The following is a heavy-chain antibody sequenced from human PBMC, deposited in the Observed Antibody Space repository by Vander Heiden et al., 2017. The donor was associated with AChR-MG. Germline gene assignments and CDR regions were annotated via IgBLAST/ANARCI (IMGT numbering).Heavy chain of an antibody. J-gene: IGHJ6*03. CDR2: ISWDGGST. Sequence: EVQLVESGGVVVQPGGALRLSCPASGFTLDAYAMHWVRQGPGKGLEWVSLISWDGGSTYYADSVKGRFTISRDNSKNSLYLQMNSLRAEDTALYYCAKDGVAARRDYYYYMDVWGKGTTVTVSS. CDR1: GFTLDAYA. D-gene: IGHD6-6*01. CDR3: AKDGVAARRDYYYYMDV. V-gene: IGHV3-43D*04.